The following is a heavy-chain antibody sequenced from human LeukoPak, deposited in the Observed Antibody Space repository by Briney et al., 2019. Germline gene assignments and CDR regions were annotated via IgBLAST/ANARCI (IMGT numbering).Heavy chain of an antibody. D-gene: IGHD3-10*01. Sequence: ASVKVSCKASGYTFTGYYMHWVRQAPGQGLEWMGWINPNSGGTNYAQKFQGRVAMTRDTSISTAYMELSRLRSDDTAVYYCARDYGSDPYYYYMDVWGKGTTVTISS. V-gene: IGHV1-2*02. CDR2: INPNSGGT. CDR1: GYTFTGYY. J-gene: IGHJ6*03. CDR3: ARDYGSDPYYYYMDV.